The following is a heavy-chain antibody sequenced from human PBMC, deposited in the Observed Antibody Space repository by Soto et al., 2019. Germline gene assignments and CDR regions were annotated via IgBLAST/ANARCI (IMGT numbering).Heavy chain of an antibody. CDR1: GLTFSGSA. J-gene: IGHJ4*02. Sequence: EVQLVESGGGLVQPGGSLKLSCAASGLTFSGSAMHWVRQASGKGLEWVGRIRSKANSYATAYAASVKGRFTISRDDSKNTAYLQMNSLKTEDTAVYYCTGQLARIYYWGQGTLVTVSS. D-gene: IGHD6-6*01. CDR3: TGQLARIYY. V-gene: IGHV3-73*01. CDR2: IRSKANSYAT.